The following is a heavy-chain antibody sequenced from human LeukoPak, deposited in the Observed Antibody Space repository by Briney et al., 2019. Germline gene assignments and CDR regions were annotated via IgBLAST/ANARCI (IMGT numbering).Heavy chain of an antibody. Sequence: ASVKVSCKASGYTFTSYGISWVRQAPGQGLEWMGWISAYNGNTNYAQKPQGRVTMTTDTSTSTAYMELRSLRSDDTAVYYCAREGDSWSGFHQNDNSVPDYWGQGTLVTVSS. CDR2: ISAYNGNT. V-gene: IGHV1-18*01. CDR3: AREGDSWSGFHQNDNSVPDY. D-gene: IGHD3-3*01. J-gene: IGHJ4*02. CDR1: GYTFTSYG.